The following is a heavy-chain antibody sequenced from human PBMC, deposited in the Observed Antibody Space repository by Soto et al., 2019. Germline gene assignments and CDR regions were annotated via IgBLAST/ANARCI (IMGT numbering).Heavy chain of an antibody. CDR3: ARSFNEFYDSSGYYLRMFDP. J-gene: IGHJ5*02. V-gene: IGHV4-39*07. CDR2: IYYSGST. CDR1: GGSISSSSYY. D-gene: IGHD3-22*01. Sequence: SETLSLTCTVSGGSISSSSYYWGWIRQPPGKGLGWIGSIYYSGSTYYNPSLKSRVTISVDTSKNQFSLKLSSVTAADTAVYYCARSFNEFYDSSGYYLRMFDPWGQGTLVTVSS.